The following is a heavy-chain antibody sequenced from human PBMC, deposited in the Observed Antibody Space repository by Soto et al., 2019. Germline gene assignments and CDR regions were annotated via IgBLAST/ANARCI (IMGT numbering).Heavy chain of an antibody. V-gene: IGHV4-4*02. CDR3: ARVQRTVAGIVRPLDY. CDR1: GGSISSSNW. J-gene: IGHJ4*02. CDR2: IYHSGST. D-gene: IGHD6-19*01. Sequence: PSETLSLTCAVSGGSISSSNWWSWVRQPPGKGLEWIGEIYHSGSTNYNPSLKSRVTISVDKSKNQSSLKLSSVTAADTAVYYCARVQRTVAGIVRPLDYWGQGTLVTVSS.